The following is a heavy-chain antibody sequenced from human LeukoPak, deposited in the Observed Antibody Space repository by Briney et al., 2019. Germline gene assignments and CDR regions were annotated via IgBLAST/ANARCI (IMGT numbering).Heavy chain of an antibody. CDR1: GGSISSSSYY. CDR2: IYYSGST. CDR3: ARVVAATIDGYYFDY. D-gene: IGHD5-12*01. Sequence: PSETLSLTCTVSGGSISSSSYYWSWIRQHPGKGLEWIGYIYYSGSTYYNPSLKSRVTISVDTSKNQFSLKLSSVTAADTAVYYCARVVAATIDGYYFDYWGQGTLVTVSS. J-gene: IGHJ4*02. V-gene: IGHV4-31*03.